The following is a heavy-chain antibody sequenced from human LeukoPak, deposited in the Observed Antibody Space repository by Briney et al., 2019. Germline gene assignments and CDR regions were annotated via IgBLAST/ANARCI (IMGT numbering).Heavy chain of an antibody. CDR2: INPNSGGT. CDR1: GYTFTGKY. V-gene: IGHV1-2*06. J-gene: IGHJ4*02. D-gene: IGHD1-26*01. CDR3: ARDLDQYSGRYGGFGHDF. Sequence: ASVKVSCKASGYTFTGKYIHWVRQAPGQGLEWMGRINPNSGGTNYAQKLQGRVTMTTDTSTSTAYMELRSLRSDDTAVYYCARDLDQYSGRYGGFGHDFWGQGTLVTVSS.